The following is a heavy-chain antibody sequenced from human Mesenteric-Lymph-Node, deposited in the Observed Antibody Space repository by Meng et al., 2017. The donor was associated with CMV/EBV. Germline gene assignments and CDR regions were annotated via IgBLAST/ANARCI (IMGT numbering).Heavy chain of an antibody. CDR2: ISSDGRST. J-gene: IGHJ5*02. Sequence: ASGFTFDTYWMNWVRQGPGKGLMWVSRISSDGRSTSYADSVKGRFTISRDNAKNTVYLQMNSLRAEDTAVYYCATNYNRAVYNWFDPWGQGTLVTVSS. CDR1: GFTFDTYW. V-gene: IGHV3-74*01. CDR3: ATNYNRAVYNWFDP. D-gene: IGHD1-1*01.